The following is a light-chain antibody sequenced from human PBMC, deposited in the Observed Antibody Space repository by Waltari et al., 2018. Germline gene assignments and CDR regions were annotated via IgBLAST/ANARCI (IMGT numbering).Light chain of an antibody. V-gene: IGLV6-57*01. CDR3: QSYDSTTVI. Sequence: FILTQPHPVSDSPGKTLTIPCFRSSGRLACNYLQSYQQRPGSSPTTVIYEDDQRPSGVPDRFSGSIDGSSNSASLTISGLKTEDESDYYCQSYDSTTVIFGGGTKLTVL. CDR1: SGRLACNY. CDR2: EDD. J-gene: IGLJ2*01.